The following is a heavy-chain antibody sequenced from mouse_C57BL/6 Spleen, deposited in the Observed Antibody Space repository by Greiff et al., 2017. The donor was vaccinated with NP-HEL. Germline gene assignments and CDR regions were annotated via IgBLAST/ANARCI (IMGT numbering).Heavy chain of an antibody. CDR1: GFTFSDYG. J-gene: IGHJ3*01. CDR2: ISSGSSTI. V-gene: IGHV5-17*01. D-gene: IGHD2-4*01. Sequence: EVKLVESGGGLVKPGGSLKLSCAASGFTFSDYGMHWVRQAPEKGLEWVAYISSGSSTIYYADTVKGRFTISRDNAKNTLFLQMTSLRSEDTAMYYCARSMYDYDVAWFAYWGQGTLVTVSA. CDR3: ARSMYDYDVAWFAY.